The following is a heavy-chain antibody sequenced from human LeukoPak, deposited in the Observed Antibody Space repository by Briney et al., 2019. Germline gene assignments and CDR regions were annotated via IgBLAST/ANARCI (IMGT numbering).Heavy chain of an antibody. Sequence: PSETLSLTCAVYGGSFSGYYWSWIRQPPGKGLEWIGEINHSGSTNYNPSLKSRVTISVDTSKNQFSLKLSSVTAADTAVYYCARVMDYDNVWGSYRPLYYFDYWGQGTLVTVSS. D-gene: IGHD3-16*02. CDR1: GGSFSGYY. V-gene: IGHV4-34*01. CDR2: INHSGST. CDR3: ARVMDYDNVWGSYRPLYYFDY. J-gene: IGHJ4*02.